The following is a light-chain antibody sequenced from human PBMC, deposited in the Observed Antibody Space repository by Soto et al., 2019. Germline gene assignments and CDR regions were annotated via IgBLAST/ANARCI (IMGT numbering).Light chain of an antibody. CDR1: SSDVGVYKY. J-gene: IGLJ2*01. CDR2: DVT. V-gene: IGLV2-14*03. Sequence: QSVLTQPASVSGSPGQSITISCTGTSSDVGVYKYVSWYQQHPGTAPKLMIFDVTNRPSGVSNRFSGSKSGSTASLTTSGLQAEDEADYYCSSYTTSGTVVFGGGTKLTVL. CDR3: SSYTTSGTVV.